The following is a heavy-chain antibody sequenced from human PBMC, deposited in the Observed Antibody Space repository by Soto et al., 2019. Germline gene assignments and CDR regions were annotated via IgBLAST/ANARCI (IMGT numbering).Heavy chain of an antibody. J-gene: IGHJ4*01. CDR2: ISYRGST. Sequence: PSETLSLTCTLSGSSISSYYWSWVRRPPGKGLEWIGYISYRGSTNCHPSLKSRVTISVDTSKNQFSLTLSSVTAAATAVYYCARWRTAAGIKELDYWGEAALVTVS. CDR3: ARWRTAAGIKELDY. D-gene: IGHD6-13*01. V-gene: IGHV4-59*08. CDR1: GSSISSYY.